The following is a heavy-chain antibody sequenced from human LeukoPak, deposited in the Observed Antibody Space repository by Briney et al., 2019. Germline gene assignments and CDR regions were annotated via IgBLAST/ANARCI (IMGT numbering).Heavy chain of an antibody. CDR3: ARGWLQSGFGY. Sequence: SETLSLTCTVSGYSISSGYYWGWIRQPPGKGLEWIGSIYHSGSTYYNPSLKSRVTISVDTSKNQFSLQLNSVTPEDTAVYYCARGWLQSGFGYWGQGTLVTVSS. V-gene: IGHV4-38-2*02. J-gene: IGHJ4*02. CDR1: GYSISSGYY. D-gene: IGHD5-24*01. CDR2: IYHSGST.